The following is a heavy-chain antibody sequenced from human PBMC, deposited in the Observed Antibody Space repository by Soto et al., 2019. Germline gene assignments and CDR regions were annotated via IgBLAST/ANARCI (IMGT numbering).Heavy chain of an antibody. CDR1: GGSISSHY. J-gene: IGHJ6*02. CDR3: ARGPRGYVYYHGMDV. CDR2: IDTSGTT. D-gene: IGHD3-16*01. Sequence: QVQVQESGPGLVKPSETLSLTCTVSGGSISSHYVSWIRQSAGKGLEWIGRIDTSGTTNYNPSLKSRVTMSVDASKSQFSLNLSSVTAADTAVYYCARGPRGYVYYHGMDVWGQGTTVTVSS. V-gene: IGHV4-4*07.